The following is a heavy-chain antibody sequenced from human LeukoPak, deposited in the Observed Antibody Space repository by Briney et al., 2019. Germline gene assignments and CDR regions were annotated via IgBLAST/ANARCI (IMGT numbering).Heavy chain of an antibody. Sequence: GSVRLSCAASEFTFTSYELNWARQAPGKGLEWVSYISSSGNTISYSDSANDRRTISRGNAKNSLYLQVISLRAEDTAVYYCARGPSIAARYDAFDIWGKRVIVSVSS. D-gene: IGHD6-6*01. CDR2: ISSSGNTI. V-gene: IGHV3-48*03. CDR1: EFTFTSYE. J-gene: IGHJ3*02. CDR3: ARGPSIAARYDAFDI.